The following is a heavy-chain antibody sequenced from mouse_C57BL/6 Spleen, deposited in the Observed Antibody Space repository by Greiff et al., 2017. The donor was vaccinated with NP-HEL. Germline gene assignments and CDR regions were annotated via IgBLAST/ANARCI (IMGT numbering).Heavy chain of an antibody. CDR2: IYPGTRDT. Sequence: EVPLQQSGTVLARPGASVKMSCKTSCYTFTSYWMTWVTPRPGQGLEWIGAIYPGTRDTSYTQKFKGKSQLTAFTPASNAYMELSSLTNEDSAVYYCTRDYDYPSFAYWGQGTLVTVSA. V-gene: IGHV1-5*01. CDR1: CYTFTSYW. CDR3: TRDYDYPSFAY. J-gene: IGHJ3*01. D-gene: IGHD2-4*01.